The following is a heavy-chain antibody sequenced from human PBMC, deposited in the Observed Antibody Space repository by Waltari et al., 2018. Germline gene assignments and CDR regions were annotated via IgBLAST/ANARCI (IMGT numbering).Heavy chain of an antibody. CDR1: GGTFSSYA. Sequence: QVQLVQSGAEVKKPGSSVKVSCKASGGTFSSYAISWVRQAPGQGLEWMGRIIPIFGTANYAQKFQGRVTMTADKATSTAYMELSSRRSEDTAVYYCARERVGAKYYYYYMDVWGKGTTVTISS. J-gene: IGHJ6*03. CDR2: IIPIFGTA. V-gene: IGHV1-69*13. CDR3: ARERVGAKYYYYYMDV. D-gene: IGHD1-26*01.